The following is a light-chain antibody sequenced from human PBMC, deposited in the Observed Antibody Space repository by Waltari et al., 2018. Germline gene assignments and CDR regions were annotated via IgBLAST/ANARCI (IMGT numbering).Light chain of an antibody. CDR3: AAWDGSLNAYV. CDR2: TNS. Sequence: QSVLTQPPSASGTPGQRVTISCSGISSNIGSNYVNWYQQFPGTAPKLLIYTNSQRPLWVPDRFSGSTSGTSASLAISGLQSEDEADYYCAAWDGSLNAYVFGAGTKVTVL. J-gene: IGLJ1*01. CDR1: SSNIGSNY. V-gene: IGLV1-44*01.